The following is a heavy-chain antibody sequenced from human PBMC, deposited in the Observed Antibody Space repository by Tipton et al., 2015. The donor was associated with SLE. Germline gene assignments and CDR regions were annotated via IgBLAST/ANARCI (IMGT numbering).Heavy chain of an antibody. Sequence: SLRLSCAASGFTFSSYGVHWVRQAPGKGLEWAAFIRYDGSNKYYADSVKGRFTISRDNSKNTLYLQMNSLRAEDTAVYYCAKGAIRYDSSGYFDYWGQGTLVTVSS. CDR1: GFTFSSYG. V-gene: IGHV3-30*02. D-gene: IGHD3-22*01. CDR3: AKGAIRYDSSGYFDY. J-gene: IGHJ4*02. CDR2: IRYDGSNK.